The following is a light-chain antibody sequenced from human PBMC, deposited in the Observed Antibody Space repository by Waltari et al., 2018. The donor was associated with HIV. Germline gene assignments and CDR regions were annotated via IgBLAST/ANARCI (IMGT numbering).Light chain of an antibody. V-gene: IGLV2-23*02. Sequence: QSALTQPASVSGSPGQSITISCTGTSSDVGSHNLVSWYQHHPGKAPKLMIYEVTKRPAGVSNRFSGSKSGNTASLTISGLQAEDEAHYYCCSYADISTFRFGGGTKLTVL. CDR3: CSYADISTFR. CDR1: SSDVGSHNL. CDR2: EVT. J-gene: IGLJ2*01.